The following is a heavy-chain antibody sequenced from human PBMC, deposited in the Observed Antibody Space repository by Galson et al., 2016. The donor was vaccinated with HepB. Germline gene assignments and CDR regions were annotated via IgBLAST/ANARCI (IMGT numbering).Heavy chain of an antibody. CDR3: ARQYGGGAHHCDS. CDR2: ISTSSITI. CDR1: GFTFSNYY. J-gene: IGHJ5*01. V-gene: IGHV3-11*01. D-gene: IGHD3-16*01. Sequence: SLRLSCAASGFTFSNYYMTWIRQAPGKGLESISYISTSSITIYYADSVKGRFTISRDNAKNLLYLQMNSLRTEDTAVYYCARQYGGGAHHCDSWGHGTLVTVSS.